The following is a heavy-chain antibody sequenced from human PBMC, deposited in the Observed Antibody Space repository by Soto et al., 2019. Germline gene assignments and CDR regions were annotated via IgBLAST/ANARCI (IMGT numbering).Heavy chain of an antibody. CDR1: SFYA. D-gene: IGHD4-4*01. CDR2: LIPVFDTP. Sequence: QVQPVQYGSEVKKPGSSVRVSCKTGSFYAVSWVRQAPGQGLEWMGGLIPVFDTPSYAQKFQDRVTITADESKSTAYMELSSLRSEDTALYYCASTPVTGRYSYYGMDAWDQGIAVTVSS. J-gene: IGHJ6*02. V-gene: IGHV1-69*01. CDR3: ASTPVTGRYSYYGMDA.